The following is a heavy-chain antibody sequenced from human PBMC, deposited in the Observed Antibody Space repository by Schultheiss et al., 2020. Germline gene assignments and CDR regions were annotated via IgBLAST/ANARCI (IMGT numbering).Heavy chain of an antibody. CDR3: ARQGRYDYSIYDYYYYMDV. V-gene: IGHV5-10-1*01. Sequence: GESLKISCQGSGYSFTSNWIIWVRQMPGKGLEWMGRIDPSDSYTNYSPSFQGHVTISADKSISTAYLQWSSLKASDTAMYYCARQGRYDYSIYDYYYYMDVWGKGTTVTVSS. CDR1: GYSFTSNW. CDR2: IDPSDSYT. D-gene: IGHD4-11*01. J-gene: IGHJ6*03.